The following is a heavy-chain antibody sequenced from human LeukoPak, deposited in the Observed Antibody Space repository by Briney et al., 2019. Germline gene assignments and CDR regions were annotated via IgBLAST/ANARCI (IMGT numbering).Heavy chain of an antibody. V-gene: IGHV4-59*01. CDR2: IYYIGST. J-gene: IGHJ4*02. D-gene: IGHD1-26*01. CDR3: ARVVGATGSSDY. CDR1: GGSISSDY. Sequence: SETLPLTCTLSGGSISSDYWSWIRQPPGKGLEWIGYIYYIGSTNYNPSLKSRITISVDTSKSHFSLKLSSVTAADTAVYYCARVVGATGSSDYWGQGTLVTVSS.